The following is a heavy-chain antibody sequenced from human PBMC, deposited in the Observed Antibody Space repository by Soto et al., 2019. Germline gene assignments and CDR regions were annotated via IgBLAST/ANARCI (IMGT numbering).Heavy chain of an antibody. CDR1: GYTFTSYD. D-gene: IGHD4-17*01. CDR2: MNPNSGNT. J-gene: IGHJ4*02. CDR3: ARGGNGDYLYYFDY. Sequence: ASVKVSCKASGYTFTSYDINWVRQATGQGLEWMGWMNPNSGNTGYAQKFQGRVTMTRHTSISTAYMELSSLRSEDTAVYYCARGGNGDYLYYFDYWGQGTLVTVSS. V-gene: IGHV1-8*01.